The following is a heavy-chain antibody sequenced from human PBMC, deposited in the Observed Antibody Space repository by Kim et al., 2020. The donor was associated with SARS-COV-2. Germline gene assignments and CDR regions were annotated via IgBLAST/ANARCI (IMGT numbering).Heavy chain of an antibody. J-gene: IGHJ4*02. D-gene: IGHD2-15*01. Sequence: VKGRLPITRDNSKTTLYLQMNNLRAEDTAVYYCAKERRKYCSGGSCHLEYWGQGTLVTVSS. V-gene: IGHV3-33*06. CDR3: AKERRKYCSGGSCHLEY.